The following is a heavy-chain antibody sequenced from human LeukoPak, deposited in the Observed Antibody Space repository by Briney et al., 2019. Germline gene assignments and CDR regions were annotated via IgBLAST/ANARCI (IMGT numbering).Heavy chain of an antibody. J-gene: IGHJ6*03. V-gene: IGHV3-48*01. CDR3: ARSFCGGDCYSYYYYYMDV. CDR1: GFTVSSNS. D-gene: IGHD2-21*02. CDR2: ISSSSSTI. Sequence: GGSLRLSCTVSGFTVSSNSMNWVRQAPGKGLEWVSYISSSSSTIYYADSVKGRFTISRDNAKNSLYLQMNSLRAEDAAVYYCARSFCGGDCYSYYYYYMDVWGKGTTVTVSS.